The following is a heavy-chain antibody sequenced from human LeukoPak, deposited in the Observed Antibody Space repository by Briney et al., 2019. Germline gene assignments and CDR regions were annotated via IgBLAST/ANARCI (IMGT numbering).Heavy chain of an antibody. CDR3: ARHIVTGTSSFYAFYL. D-gene: IGHD1-7*01. J-gene: IGHJ3*01. CDR2: IYPRDSDT. V-gene: IGHV5-51*01. Sequence: GESLKISCKGSGYSFTDYRIGWVRQMAGKGLEWMGIIYPRDSDTRYCPSFQGQVTISADRSNSTAYLQWSSLKASDTAIYYCARHIVTGTSSFYAFYLWGQGTMVTVSS. CDR1: GYSFTDYR.